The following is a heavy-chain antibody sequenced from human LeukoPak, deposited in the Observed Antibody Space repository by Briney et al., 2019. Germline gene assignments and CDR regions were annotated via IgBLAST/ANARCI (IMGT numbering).Heavy chain of an antibody. CDR3: ARVRTWRYYDISGYVVY. D-gene: IGHD3-22*01. J-gene: IGHJ4*02. V-gene: IGHV1-2*06. Sequence: ASVKVSCKASGYTFTGYYMHWVRPAPGQGLEWMGRINPNSGGTNYAQKFQGRVTMTRETSISRAYMELSRLISDDTAVYYCARVRTWRYYDISGYVVYWGQGTLVTVSS. CDR1: GYTFTGYY. CDR2: INPNSGGT.